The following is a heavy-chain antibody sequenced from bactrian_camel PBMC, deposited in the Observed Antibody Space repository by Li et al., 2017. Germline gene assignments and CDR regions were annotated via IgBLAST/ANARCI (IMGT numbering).Heavy chain of an antibody. CDR1: GITFSTYY. V-gene: IGHV3-2*01. D-gene: IGHD6*01. Sequence: VQLVESGGGSVQPGGSLRLHCAASGITFSTYYMSWVRQAPGKGLEWVSSIYSDGRNTYYADSVKGRFIISRDNAENTAYLQMNSLKPEDTAVYYCVRECGSSWYYGMDYWGKGTQVTVS. CDR2: IYSDGRNT. J-gene: IGHJ7*01.